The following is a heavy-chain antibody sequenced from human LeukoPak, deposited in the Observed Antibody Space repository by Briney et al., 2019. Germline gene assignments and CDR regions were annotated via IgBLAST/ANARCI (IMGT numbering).Heavy chain of an antibody. J-gene: IGHJ1*01. D-gene: IGHD3-22*01. CDR2: ISGSGGST. CDR3: ATGRMIVVTSRAEYFQH. Sequence: GGSLRLSCAASGFTFSSYAMSWVRQAPGKGLEWVSAISGSGGSTYYADSVKGRFTISRDNSKNTLYLQMNSLRAEDTAVYYCATGRMIVVTSRAEYFQHWGQGTLVTVSS. CDR1: GFTFSSYA. V-gene: IGHV3-23*01.